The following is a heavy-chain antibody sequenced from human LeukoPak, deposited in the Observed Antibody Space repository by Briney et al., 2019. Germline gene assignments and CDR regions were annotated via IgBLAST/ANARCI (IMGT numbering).Heavy chain of an antibody. V-gene: IGHV3-7*03. CDR2: IKEDGNEK. CDR3: ARVSGWDFDY. Sequence: GGSLRLSCAASGFGFSNYWMTWVRQAPGKGLEWVAHIKEDGNEKYYVDSVKGRFTISRDNAKNSLYLQMNSLRAEDTAVYYCARVSGWDFDYWGQGALVTVSS. D-gene: IGHD6-25*01. CDR1: GFGFSNYW. J-gene: IGHJ4*02.